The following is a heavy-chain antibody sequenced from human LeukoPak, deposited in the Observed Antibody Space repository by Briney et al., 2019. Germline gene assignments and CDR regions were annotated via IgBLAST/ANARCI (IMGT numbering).Heavy chain of an antibody. CDR1: GGSISSGSYY. CDR2: IYTSGST. V-gene: IGHV4-61*02. J-gene: IGHJ4*02. Sequence: SQTLSLTCTVSGGSISSGSYYWSWIRQPAGKGLEWIRRIYTSGSTNYNPSLKSRVTISVDTSKNQFSLKLSSVTAADTAVYYCAREGGDGYNPASTFDSWGQGTLVTVSS. CDR3: AREGGDGYNPASTFDS. D-gene: IGHD5-24*01.